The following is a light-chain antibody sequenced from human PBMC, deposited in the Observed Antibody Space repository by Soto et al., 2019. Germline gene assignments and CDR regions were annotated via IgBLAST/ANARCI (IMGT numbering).Light chain of an antibody. CDR1: QTVSSNY. CDR3: QQYYSSPPT. Sequence: EIVLTQSPGTVSLSPGETATLSCRASQTVSSNYLAWYQQKPGQAPRLLIYGTTSRATGVPDRFSGGGSGTAFTLTISRLEPEDFAVYNCQQYYSSPPTFGGGTKVEIK. V-gene: IGKV3-20*01. J-gene: IGKJ4*01. CDR2: GTT.